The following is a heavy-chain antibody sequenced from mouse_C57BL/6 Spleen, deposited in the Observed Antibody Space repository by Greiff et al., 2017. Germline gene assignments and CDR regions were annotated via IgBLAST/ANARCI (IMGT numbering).Heavy chain of an antibody. CDR3: TRDYGVLGDYFDY. CDR1: GYAFTNYL. V-gene: IGHV1-54*01. D-gene: IGHD3-3*01. Sequence: VKVVESGAELVRPGTSVKVSCKASGYAFTNYLIEWVKQRPGQGLEWIGVINPGSGGTNYTEKFKGKATLTADKSSSTAYMQLRSLTSEDSAVYFCTRDYGVLGDYFDYWGQGTTLTVSS. CDR2: INPGSGGT. J-gene: IGHJ2*01.